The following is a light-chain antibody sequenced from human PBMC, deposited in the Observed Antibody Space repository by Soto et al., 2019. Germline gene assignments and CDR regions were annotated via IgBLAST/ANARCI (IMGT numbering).Light chain of an antibody. CDR1: ENVFSF. J-gene: IGKJ3*01. V-gene: IGKV3-11*01. CDR2: DAS. Sequence: EIVMTQSPATLSLSPGERANLSCRASENVFSFMAWYQHSPGQDPRLLIYDASNRAAGVQARFRGSGSGTDFTLTLSSLEPEDFAVYDCQERTKGPPIFTFGPRTKVEIK. CDR3: QERTKGPPIFT.